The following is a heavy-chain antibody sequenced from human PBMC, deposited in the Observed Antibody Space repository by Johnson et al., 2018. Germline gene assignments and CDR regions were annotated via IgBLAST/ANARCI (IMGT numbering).Heavy chain of an antibody. D-gene: IGHD2-2*01. V-gene: IGHV3-74*03. CDR1: GFSFSWYW. CDR2: IKFDGSEI. J-gene: IGHJ4*01. CDR3: TRDPHALDY. Sequence: VQLQESGGGLVQPGGSLRLSCAASGFSFSWYWIHWVRQVPGQGLVWVARIKFDGSEITYADAVQGRVTISRDNAENSLYLQMNSLRAEDTAMYYCTRDPHALDYWGHGTPVTVSA.